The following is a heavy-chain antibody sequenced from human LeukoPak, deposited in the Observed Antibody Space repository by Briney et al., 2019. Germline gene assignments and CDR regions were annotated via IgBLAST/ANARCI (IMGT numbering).Heavy chain of an antibody. CDR1: GYSFTSYW. D-gene: IGHD6-13*01. J-gene: IGHJ4*02. Sequence: GESLKSSCKGSGYSFTSYWIGWVRQMPGKGLEWMGIIYPGDSDTRYSPSFQGQVTISADKSISTAYLQWSSLKASDTAMYYCGRQKGLAAAGGDYWGQGTLVTVSS. V-gene: IGHV5-51*01. CDR2: IYPGDSDT. CDR3: GRQKGLAAAGGDY.